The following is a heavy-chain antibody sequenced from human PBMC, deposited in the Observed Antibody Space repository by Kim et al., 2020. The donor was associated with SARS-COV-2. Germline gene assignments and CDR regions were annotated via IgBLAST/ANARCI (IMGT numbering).Heavy chain of an antibody. D-gene: IGHD3-10*01. Sequence: ASVKVSCKASGYTFTSYGLSWVRQAPGQGLEWMGWISADNGETNYAQRLQGRVTVTTDTSTSTAYMELRSLRSDDTAVYYCASDLIYYGSGQWDDTFDIW. CDR3: ASDLIYYGSGQWDDTFDI. CDR1: GYTFTSYG. J-gene: IGHJ3*02. V-gene: IGHV1-18*04. CDR2: ISADNGET.